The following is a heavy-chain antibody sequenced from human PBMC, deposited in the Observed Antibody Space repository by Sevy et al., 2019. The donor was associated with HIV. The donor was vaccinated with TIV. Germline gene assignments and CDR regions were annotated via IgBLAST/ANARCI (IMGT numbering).Heavy chain of an antibody. Sequence: GGSLRLSCAASGFNFNNYVMTWVRQAPGKGLEWVSTISASGSVTYYSDSVRVRFTISRDNSRNTVSLQMNSLRVEDKAIYSCVKDTPFRRFTLSGMAGAHEYYVDYWAQGTRVTFSS. D-gene: IGHD3-16*01. V-gene: IGHV3-23*01. J-gene: IGHJ4*02. CDR2: ISASGSVT. CDR1: GFNFNNYV. CDR3: VKDTPFRRFTLSGMAGAHEYYVDY.